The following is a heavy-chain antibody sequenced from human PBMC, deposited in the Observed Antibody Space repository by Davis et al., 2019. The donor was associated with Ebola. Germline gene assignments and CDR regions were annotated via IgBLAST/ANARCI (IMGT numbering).Heavy chain of an antibody. D-gene: IGHD2-2*01. CDR1: GYTFTSYA. J-gene: IGHJ6*03. CDR3: ARGCSSTSCYTYYYYYMDV. V-gene: IGHV1-3*01. Sequence: ASVKVSCKASGYTFTSYAMHWVRQAPGQRLEWMGWINAGNGNTKYSQKFQGRVTITRDTSASTAYMELSSLRSEDTAVYYCARGCSSTSCYTYYYYYMDVWGKGTTVTVSS. CDR2: INAGNGNT.